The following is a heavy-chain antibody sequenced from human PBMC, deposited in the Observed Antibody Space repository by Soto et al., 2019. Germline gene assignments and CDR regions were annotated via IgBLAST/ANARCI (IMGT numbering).Heavy chain of an antibody. J-gene: IGHJ4*02. CDR2: INAANGNT. V-gene: IGHV1-3*01. CDR1: GYSFTEFS. CDR3: ARERGYSSFNFDY. D-gene: IGHD6-13*01. Sequence: ASVKVSCKASGYSFTEFSMQWARQAPGQRLEWMGWINAANGNTEYSRKFYGRVTITTDTSASTGYMELSSLTSEDTAVYYCARERGYSSFNFDYWGQGTLVTVSS.